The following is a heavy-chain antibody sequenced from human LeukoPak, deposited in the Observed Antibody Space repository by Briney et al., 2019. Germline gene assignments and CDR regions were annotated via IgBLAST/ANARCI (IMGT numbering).Heavy chain of an antibody. V-gene: IGHV4-38-2*02. J-gene: IGHJ4*02. CDR1: DYSISSGYY. CDR3: ARGAGSSSSCADY. CDR2: IYRSGGT. D-gene: IGHD6-13*01. Sequence: SETLSLTCTVSDYSISSGYYWGWIRQPPGKGLEWIGSIYRSGGTYYNPSLRSRVTIPVDTSKNQFSLKLSSVTAADTAVYYCARGAGSSSSCADYWGQGTLVTVSS.